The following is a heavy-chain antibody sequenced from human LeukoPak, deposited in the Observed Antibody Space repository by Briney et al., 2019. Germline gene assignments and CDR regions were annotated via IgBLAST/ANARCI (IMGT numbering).Heavy chain of an antibody. CDR2: ISGSGSDT. J-gene: IGHJ1*01. D-gene: IGHD6-13*01. CDR1: GFTFSHYA. CDR3: ANVIIVAAGYEYSQH. V-gene: IGHV3-23*01. Sequence: GGSLRLSCAASGFTFSHYAMSWVRQAPGKGLERVSGISGSGSDTFYADSVKGRFTISRDNSKNTLYLQMSSLRAEDTAVYYCANVIIVAAGYEYSQHWGQGTLVSVSS.